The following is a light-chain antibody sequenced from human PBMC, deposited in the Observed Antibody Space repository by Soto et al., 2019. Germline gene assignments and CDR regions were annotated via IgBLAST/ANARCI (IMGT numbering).Light chain of an antibody. J-gene: IGKJ5*01. V-gene: IGKV1-39*01. CDR1: QGISCY. CDR3: QQSYSTPIT. CDR2: AAS. Sequence: DIQMTQSPSSLSASVGDRVTITCRASQGISCYLSWYQQKPGKAPKFLIYAASSLQRGVPSRFSGSGSGTDFPHTSSSLQPEDFATYYCQQSYSTPITPVQGTRLEI.